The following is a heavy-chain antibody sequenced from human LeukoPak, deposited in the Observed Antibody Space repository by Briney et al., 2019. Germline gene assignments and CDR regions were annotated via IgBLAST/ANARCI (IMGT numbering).Heavy chain of an antibody. CDR1: GFTFSDYY. Sequence: PGGSLRLSCAASGFTFSDYYMSWIRQAPGKGLEWVSSISSSSSYIYYADSVKGRFTISRDNAKNSLYLQMNSLRAEDTAVYYCARVGVYGSGFGYYGMDVWGQGTTVTVSS. V-gene: IGHV3-11*06. CDR3: ARVGVYGSGFGYYGMDV. CDR2: ISSSSSYI. J-gene: IGHJ6*02. D-gene: IGHD3-10*01.